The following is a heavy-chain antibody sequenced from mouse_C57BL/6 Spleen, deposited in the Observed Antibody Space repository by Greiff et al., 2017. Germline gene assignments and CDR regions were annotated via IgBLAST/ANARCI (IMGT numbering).Heavy chain of an antibody. J-gene: IGHJ3*01. V-gene: IGHV1-64*01. D-gene: IGHD2-4*01. CDR2: IHPNSGST. CDR3: ARERIYYDYPWFAY. Sequence: QVQLQQPGAELVKPGASVKLSCKASGYTFTSYWMHWVKQRPGQGLEWIGMIHPNSGSTNYNEKFKSKATLTVDKSSSTAYMQLSSLTSEDSAVYDCARERIYYDYPWFAYWGQGTLVTVSA. CDR1: GYTFTSYW.